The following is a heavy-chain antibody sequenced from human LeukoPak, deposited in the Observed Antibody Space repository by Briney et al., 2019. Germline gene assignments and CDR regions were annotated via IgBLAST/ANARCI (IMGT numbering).Heavy chain of an antibody. Sequence: QSGGSLRLSCAASGFTVSSNYMSWVRQAPGKGLEWVSVIYSGGSTYYADSVKGRFTISRDNSKNTLYLQMNSLRAEDTAVYYCAKVSSSSTIPKGYGMDVWGQGTTVTVSS. CDR1: GFTVSSNY. V-gene: IGHV3-66*01. D-gene: IGHD2-2*01. CDR3: AKVSSSSTIPKGYGMDV. CDR2: IYSGGST. J-gene: IGHJ6*02.